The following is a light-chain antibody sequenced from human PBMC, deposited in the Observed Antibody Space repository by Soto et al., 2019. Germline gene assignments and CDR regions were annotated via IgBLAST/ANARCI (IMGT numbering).Light chain of an antibody. CDR2: GSS. Sequence: EVVLTQAPGTLSLSPGERATLSCRASQTVRNNYLAWYQQKPGQSPKLLIFGSSDRATGIPDRFSGSGSGTDFTLTISRLEPEDFAVYYCQQYGSSPPYTFGQGTKLELQ. CDR1: QTVRNNY. CDR3: QQYGSSPPYT. J-gene: IGKJ2*01. V-gene: IGKV3-20*01.